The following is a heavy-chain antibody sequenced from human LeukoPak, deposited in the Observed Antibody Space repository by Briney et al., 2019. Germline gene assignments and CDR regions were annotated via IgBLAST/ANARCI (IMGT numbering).Heavy chain of an antibody. D-gene: IGHD3-10*01. CDR3: ARGKPYGSGSYYTPWFDP. CDR2: INHSGST. J-gene: IGHJ5*02. V-gene: IGHV4-34*01. Sequence: SETLSLTCAVYGGSFSGYYWSWIRQPPGNGLECIGEINHSGSTNYNPSLKSRVTISVDTSKNQFSLKLSSVTAADTAVYYCARGKPYGSGSYYTPWFDPWGQGTLVTVSS. CDR1: GGSFSGYY.